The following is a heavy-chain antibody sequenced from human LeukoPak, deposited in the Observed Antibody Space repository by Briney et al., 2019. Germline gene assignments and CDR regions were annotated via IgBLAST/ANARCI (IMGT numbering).Heavy chain of an antibody. CDR2: IYYSGST. D-gene: IGHD3-22*01. J-gene: IGHJ3*02. CDR3: ARGPYSYDSSGAFDI. V-gene: IGHV4-39*07. Sequence: SETLSLACTVSGGSISSSNYYWGWIRQPPGKGLEWIGSIYYSGSTYYNPSLKSRVTISVDTSKNQFSLKLRSVTAADTAVYFCARGPYSYDSSGAFDIWGQGTMVTVSS. CDR1: GGSISSSNYY.